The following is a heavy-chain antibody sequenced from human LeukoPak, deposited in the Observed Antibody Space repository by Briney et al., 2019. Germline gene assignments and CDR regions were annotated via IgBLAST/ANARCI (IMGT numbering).Heavy chain of an antibody. CDR3: ARYGGTEDSGIAAAAYYYMDV. J-gene: IGHJ6*03. CDR2: INPNSGGT. CDR1: GYTFTGYY. D-gene: IGHD6-13*01. V-gene: IGHV1-2*02. Sequence: EASVKVSCKASGYTFTGYYMHWVRQAPGQGLEWMGWINPNSGGTNYAQKFQGRVTMTRDTSISTAYMELSRLRSDDTAVYYCARYGGTEDSGIAAAAYYYMDVWGKGTTVTVSS.